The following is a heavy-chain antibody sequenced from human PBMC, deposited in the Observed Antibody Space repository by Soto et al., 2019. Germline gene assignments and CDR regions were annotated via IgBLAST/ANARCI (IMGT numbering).Heavy chain of an antibody. J-gene: IGHJ5*02. V-gene: IGHV3-23*01. Sequence: GGSLRLSSAACGFTFSSYAMSWVRQAPGKGLEWVSAISGSGGSTYYADSVKGRFTISRDNSKNTLYLQMNSLRAEDTAVYYCARAYYYDSSGYYYKLLWFDPWGQGTLVTVSS. CDR3: ARAYYYDSSGYYYKLLWFDP. D-gene: IGHD3-22*01. CDR1: GFTFSSYA. CDR2: ISGSGGST.